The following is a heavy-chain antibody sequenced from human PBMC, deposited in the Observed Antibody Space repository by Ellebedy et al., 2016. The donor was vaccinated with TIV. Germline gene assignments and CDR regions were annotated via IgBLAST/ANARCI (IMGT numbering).Heavy chain of an antibody. CDR2: IFYSGST. D-gene: IGHD3-10*02. Sequence: MPSETLSPTCTASAGAPRGFYWSWVRQPPGKGREWIGNIFYSGSTNYNPSLKSRVTISVDTSTTQFSLNLSSVTAADTAVYYCARVFRAAGYWYFDLWGRGTLVTVSS. V-gene: IGHV4-59*01. J-gene: IGHJ2*01. CDR3: ARVFRAAGYWYFDL. CDR1: AGAPRGFY.